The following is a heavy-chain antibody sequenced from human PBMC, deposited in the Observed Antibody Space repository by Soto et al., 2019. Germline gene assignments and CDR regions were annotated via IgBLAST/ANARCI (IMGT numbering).Heavy chain of an antibody. V-gene: IGHV1-3*01. CDR1: GYTFTSYA. D-gene: IGHD3-22*01. J-gene: IGHJ6*02. Sequence: ASVKVSCKASGYTFTSYAMHWVRQAPGQRLEWMGWINAGNGNTKYSQKFQGRVTITRDTSASTAYMELSSLRSEDTAVYYCARDCLYDSSGYHNYYYYGMDVWGQGTTVTVS. CDR3: ARDCLYDSSGYHNYYYYGMDV. CDR2: INAGNGNT.